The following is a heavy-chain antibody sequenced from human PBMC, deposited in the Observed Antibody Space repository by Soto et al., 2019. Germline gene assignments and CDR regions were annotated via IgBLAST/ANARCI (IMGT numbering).Heavy chain of an antibody. D-gene: IGHD4-4*01. CDR2: INAGNGNT. V-gene: IGHV1-3*01. CDR1: GYTFTSYA. J-gene: IGHJ4*02. Sequence: ASVKVSCKASGYTFTSYAMHWVRQAPGQRLEWMGWINAGNGNTKYSQKFQGRVTITRDTSASTAYMELSSLRSEDTAVYYCARGLGSRFMDDYSNYISDFDYWGQGTLVTVSS. CDR3: ARGLGSRFMDDYSNYISDFDY.